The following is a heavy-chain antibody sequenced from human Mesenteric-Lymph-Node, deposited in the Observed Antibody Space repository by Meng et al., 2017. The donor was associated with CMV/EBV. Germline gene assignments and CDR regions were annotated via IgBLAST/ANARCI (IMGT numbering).Heavy chain of an antibody. CDR1: GFTFSDYS. CDR2: ISSSSTYI. CDR3: ARRGGGGYHNGAFDI. Sequence: GESLKISCAASGFTFSDYSMNWVRQAPGKGLKWVSSISSSSTYIYYADSVKGRFTISRDNVQNSLYLQMNSLRAEDTAVYYCARRGGGGYHNGAFDIWGRGTMVTVSS. V-gene: IGHV3-21*01. D-gene: IGHD5-24*01. J-gene: IGHJ3*02.